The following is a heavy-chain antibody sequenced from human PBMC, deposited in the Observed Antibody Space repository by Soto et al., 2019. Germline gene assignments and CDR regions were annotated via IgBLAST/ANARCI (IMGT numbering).Heavy chain of an antibody. CDR2: INPSGGST. Sequence: ASVKVACKASGYTFTSYYMHWVRQAPGQGLEWMGIINPSGGSTSYAQKFQGRVTMTRDTSTSTVYMELSSLRSEDTAVYYCARDPGYYYDSSGSPDFVYWGQGTLVTVSS. D-gene: IGHD3-22*01. J-gene: IGHJ4*02. V-gene: IGHV1-46*01. CDR1: GYTFTSYY. CDR3: ARDPGYYYDSSGSPDFVY.